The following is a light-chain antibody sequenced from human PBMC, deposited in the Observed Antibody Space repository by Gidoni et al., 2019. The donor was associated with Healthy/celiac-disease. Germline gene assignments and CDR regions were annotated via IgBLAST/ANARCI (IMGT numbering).Light chain of an antibody. J-gene: IGKJ1*01. CDR2: AAS. CDR3: QQYYSYPRT. CDR1: QGISRY. Sequence: AIRMTQSPSSFSASTGDRVTITCLASQGISRYLAWYQQKPGKAPKLLIYAASTLQSGVPSRFSGSGSGTEFTLTISCLQSEDFATYYCQQYYSYPRTFGQGTKVEIK. V-gene: IGKV1-8*01.